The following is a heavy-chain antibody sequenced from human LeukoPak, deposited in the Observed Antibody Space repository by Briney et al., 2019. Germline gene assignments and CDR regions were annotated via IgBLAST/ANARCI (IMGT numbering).Heavy chain of an antibody. D-gene: IGHD3-3*01. Sequence: PGGSLRLSCAASGFTFSDYSMNWVRQAPGKGLEWVSSVSSSSSYIYYADSVKGRFTISRDNAKNSLYLQMNSLRAEDTAVYYCSREGYDFLSGSRFPYFLDYWGQGTLVSVSS. CDR1: GFTFSDYS. CDR3: SREGYDFLSGSRFPYFLDY. J-gene: IGHJ4*02. CDR2: VSSSSSYI. V-gene: IGHV3-21*03.